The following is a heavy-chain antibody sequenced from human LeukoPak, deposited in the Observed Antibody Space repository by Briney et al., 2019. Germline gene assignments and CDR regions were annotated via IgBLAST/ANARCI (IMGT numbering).Heavy chain of an antibody. CDR3: ARDRPKYYYDSSPRDAFDI. CDR2: IWYDGSKK. D-gene: IGHD3-22*01. V-gene: IGHV3-33*01. Sequence: GGSLRLSCAASGFTFNTYGMHWVRQAPGKGLEWVAVIWYDGSKKYYADSVKGRFTISRDNSKNTLYLQMNSLRAEDTAVYYCARDRPKYYYDSSPRDAFDIWGQGTMVTVSS. CDR1: GFTFNTYG. J-gene: IGHJ3*02.